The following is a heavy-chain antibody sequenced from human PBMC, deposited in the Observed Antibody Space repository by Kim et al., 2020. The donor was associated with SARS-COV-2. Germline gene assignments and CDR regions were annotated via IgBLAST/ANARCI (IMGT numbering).Heavy chain of an antibody. CDR2: FDPEAGET. J-gene: IGHJ4*02. D-gene: IGHD2-15*01. CDR1: GYALTDLS. V-gene: IGHV1-24*01. CDR3: ATGYTSVGGDY. Sequence: ASVKVSCKVSGYALTDLSIHWVRQAPGKGLQWMGGFDPEAGETIFAQNFQDRVTMTEDTSTDTAYMELSSLRSEDTAVYFCATGYTSVGGDYWGQGSLVTVSS.